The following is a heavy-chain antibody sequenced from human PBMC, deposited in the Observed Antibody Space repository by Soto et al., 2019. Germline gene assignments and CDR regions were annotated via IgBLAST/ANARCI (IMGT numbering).Heavy chain of an antibody. J-gene: IGHJ3*02. D-gene: IGHD3-10*01. CDR3: AKGPIRGVILDAFDI. CDR1: GFTFNSYA. CDR2: INGGGGST. Sequence: EVQLLESGGGLVKPGGSLRLSCAASGFTFNSYAMSWVRQAPGKGLEWVSTINGGGGSTYYADSVKGRFTISRDNSKNTLYLQMSSLRAEDTAVYYCAKGPIRGVILDAFDIWGQGTMVTVSS. V-gene: IGHV3-23*01.